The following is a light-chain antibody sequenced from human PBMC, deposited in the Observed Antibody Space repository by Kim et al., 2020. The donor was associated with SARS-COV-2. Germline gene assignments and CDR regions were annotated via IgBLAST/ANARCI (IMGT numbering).Light chain of an antibody. CDR3: ASWDASLGAWV. J-gene: IGLJ3*02. V-gene: IGLV1-47*02. CDR1: SSNIRTNY. Sequence: GQRVTISCSGSSSNIRTNYVYWYQQLPGTAPKILIHNNDQRPSGVPDRFSGSKSGTSASLGISGLRSEDEADYYCASWDASLGAWVFGGGTQLTVL. CDR2: NND.